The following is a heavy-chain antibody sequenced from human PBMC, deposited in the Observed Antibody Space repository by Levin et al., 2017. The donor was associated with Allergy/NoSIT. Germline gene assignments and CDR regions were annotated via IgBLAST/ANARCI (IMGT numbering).Heavy chain of an antibody. CDR2: ISSSGSII. Sequence: GGSLRLSCAASGFTFSDYYMSWIRQAPGKGLEWVSYISSSGSIIHYADSVKGRFTISRDNAKNSLYLQMNSLRAEDTAVYYCAREEDSGTIYDYYGMDVWGQGTTVTVSS. V-gene: IGHV3-11*01. D-gene: IGHD1-26*01. J-gene: IGHJ6*02. CDR1: GFTFSDYY. CDR3: AREEDSGTIYDYYGMDV.